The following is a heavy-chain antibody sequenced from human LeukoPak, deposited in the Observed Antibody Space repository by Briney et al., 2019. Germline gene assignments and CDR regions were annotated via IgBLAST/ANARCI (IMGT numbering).Heavy chain of an antibody. D-gene: IGHD1-26*01. J-gene: IGHJ4*02. V-gene: IGHV1-2*02. Sequence: ASVKVSCKASEYTFTDYYMHWVRQAPGQGLEWMGWINSNSGDTNYAQKFQGRVTMTRDPSISTAYMALTRLRSDDTAVYYCARDAWLVGTTNLYYFGYWGQGTLVTVSS. CDR3: ARDAWLVGTTNLYYFGY. CDR2: INSNSGDT. CDR1: EYTFTDYY.